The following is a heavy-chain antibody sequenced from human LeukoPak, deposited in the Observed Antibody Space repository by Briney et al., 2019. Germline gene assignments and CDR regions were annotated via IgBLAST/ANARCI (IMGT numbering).Heavy chain of an antibody. CDR1: GFTFSSYA. Sequence: GRSLRLSCAASGFTFSSYAMHWVRQAPGKGLEWVAVISYDGSNKYYADSVKGRFTISRDNSKNTLYLQMNSLRAEDTAVYYCARDGTENCSRTSCYYYYYGMDVWGQGTTVTVSS. CDR3: ARDGTENCSRTSCYYYYYGMDV. CDR2: ISYDGSNK. J-gene: IGHJ6*02. D-gene: IGHD2-2*01. V-gene: IGHV3-30*04.